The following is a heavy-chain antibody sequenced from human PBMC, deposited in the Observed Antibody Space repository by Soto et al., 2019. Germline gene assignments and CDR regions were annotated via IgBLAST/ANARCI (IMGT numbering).Heavy chain of an antibody. CDR2: MYYSGSA. CDR1: EGSSGGHC. CDR3: ARCMPIKTVTNSEFFDY. V-gene: IGHV4-59*11. D-gene: IGHD4-17*01. J-gene: IGHJ4*01. Sequence: RSVAEGSSGGHCGGRIRKTPGKGLEWIGYMYYSGSASYNPSLKSRVTISVDRSQSQLSLKWISATAADTAVYYCARCMPIKTVTNSEFFDYRGHRTAVPVTA.